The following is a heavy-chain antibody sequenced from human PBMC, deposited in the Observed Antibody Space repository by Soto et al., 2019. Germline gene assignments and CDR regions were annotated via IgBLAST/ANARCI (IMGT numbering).Heavy chain of an antibody. Sequence: ASVKVSCKASGYTFTSYYIHWVRQAPGQGLEWMGIINPSGGSTSYAQKFQGRVTMTRDTSTSTVYMELSSLRAEDTAVYYCAKEGTGGADSSGWQDFDYWGQGTLVTVSS. J-gene: IGHJ4*02. CDR1: GYTFTSYY. D-gene: IGHD6-19*01. V-gene: IGHV1-46*01. CDR2: INPSGGST. CDR3: AKEGTGGADSSGWQDFDY.